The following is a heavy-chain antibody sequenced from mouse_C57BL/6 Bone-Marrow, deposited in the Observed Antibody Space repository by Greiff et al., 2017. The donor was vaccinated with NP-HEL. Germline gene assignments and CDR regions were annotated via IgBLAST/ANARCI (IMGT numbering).Heavy chain of an antibody. CDR2: ISSGSSTI. CDR1: GFTFSDYG. V-gene: IGHV5-17*01. CDR3: AREDLRFAY. Sequence: EVKLMDSGGGLVKPGGSLKLSCAASGFTFSDYGTHWVRQAPEKGLEWVAYISSGSSTIYYADTVKGRFTISRDNAKNTLFLQMTSLRSEDTAMYYCAREDLRFAYWGQGTLVTVSA. J-gene: IGHJ3*01.